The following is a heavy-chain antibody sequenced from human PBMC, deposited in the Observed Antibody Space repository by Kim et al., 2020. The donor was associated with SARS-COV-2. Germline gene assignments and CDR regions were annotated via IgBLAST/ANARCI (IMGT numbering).Heavy chain of an antibody. Sequence: GGSLRLSCAASGFTFSDYYMSWIRQAPGKGLEWVSYISSSSSYTNYADSVKGRFTISRDNAKNSLYLQMNSLRAEDTAVYYCARDSMPLGYCSGGSCYPDYWGQGTLVTVSS. J-gene: IGHJ4*02. CDR2: ISSSSSYT. D-gene: IGHD2-15*01. CDR3: ARDSMPLGYCSGGSCYPDY. CDR1: GFTFSDYY. V-gene: IGHV3-11*06.